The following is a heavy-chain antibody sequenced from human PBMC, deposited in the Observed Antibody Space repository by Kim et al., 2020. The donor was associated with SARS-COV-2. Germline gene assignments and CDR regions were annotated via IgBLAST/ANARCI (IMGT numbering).Heavy chain of an antibody. V-gene: IGHV5-10-1*01. CDR3: ARREIAARPTPFDT. Sequence: GESLKISCKHSGKSLSSFYIDWVRQMPGKGLEWLGRIDPSDSYINYNPSFQDHVKLSADRSTTTAYLHWASLKPSDSATYFCARREIAARPTPFDTWGQGTLVTVSS. J-gene: IGHJ3*02. CDR2: IDPSDSYI. D-gene: IGHD6-6*01. CDR1: GKSLSSFY.